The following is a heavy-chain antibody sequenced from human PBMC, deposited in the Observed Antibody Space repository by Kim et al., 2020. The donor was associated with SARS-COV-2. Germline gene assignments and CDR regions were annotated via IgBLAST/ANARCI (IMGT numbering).Heavy chain of an antibody. J-gene: IGHJ4*02. D-gene: IGHD3-16*01. V-gene: IGHV3-21*01. Sequence: IFYADSVKGRFTISRDNARNSLYLQMNSLRAEDTAVYYCARDIRIAGTYWGQGTLVTVSP. CDR3: ARDIRIAGTY. CDR2: I.